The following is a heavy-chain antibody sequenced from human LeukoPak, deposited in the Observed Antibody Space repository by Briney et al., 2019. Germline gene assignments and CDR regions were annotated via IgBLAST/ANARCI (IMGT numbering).Heavy chain of an antibody. J-gene: IGHJ4*02. CDR1: GGSISSDTYF. V-gene: IGHV4-39*01. CDR3: ASEARRGGGFDS. Sequence: SETLSLTCTVSGGSISSDTYFWGWIRQPPGKGLEWIANIYFTGNTYYNPSLKSRATISVDTSKNQFSLTLSSVTAADTAVYYCASEARRGGGFDSWGQGTQVTVSS. CDR2: IYFTGNT. D-gene: IGHD6-6*01.